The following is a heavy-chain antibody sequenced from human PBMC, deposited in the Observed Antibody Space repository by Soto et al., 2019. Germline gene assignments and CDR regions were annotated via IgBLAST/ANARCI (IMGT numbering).Heavy chain of an antibody. CDR2: ISGSGGST. CDR1: GFTFSSYA. CDR3: AKAGNRFLESRNWFDP. Sequence: EVQLLESGGGLVQPGGSLRLSCAASGFTFSSYAMSWVRQAPGKGLEWVSAISGSGGSTYYADSVKGRFTISRDNSKNTLYLQMNSLRAEDTAVYYCAKAGNRFLESRNWFDPWGQGTLVTVSS. J-gene: IGHJ5*02. V-gene: IGHV3-23*01. D-gene: IGHD3-3*01.